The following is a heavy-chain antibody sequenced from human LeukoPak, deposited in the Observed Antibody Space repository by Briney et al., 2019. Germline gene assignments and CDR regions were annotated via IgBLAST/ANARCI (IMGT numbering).Heavy chain of an antibody. D-gene: IGHD4-17*01. CDR3: ARMGPGTTGIDY. Sequence: GGSLRLSCAASGFTFSSYGMNWVRQAPGKGLEWVSYISSSGSTIYYADSVKGRFTISRDNAKNSLYLQMNSLRAEDTAVYYCARMGPGTTGIDYWGQGTLVTVSS. J-gene: IGHJ4*02. CDR2: ISSSGSTI. V-gene: IGHV3-48*03. CDR1: GFTFSSYG.